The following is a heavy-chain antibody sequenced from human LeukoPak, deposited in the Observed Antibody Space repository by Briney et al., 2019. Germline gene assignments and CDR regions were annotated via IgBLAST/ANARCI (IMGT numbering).Heavy chain of an antibody. CDR2: IYPSGGST. CDR1: GYNFTSYY. D-gene: IGHD2-8*01. J-gene: IGHJ6*02. CDR3: AREDVVLVDAVRYYYYGMDV. Sequence: GASVNVSCKASGYNFTSYYMHWVRQAPGQGLEWMGIIYPSGGSTSYAQKFQDRVTMTRDTSTSTVYMELSSLKSEDTAVYYCAREDVVLVDAVRYYYYGMDVWGQGTTVTVSS. V-gene: IGHV1-46*01.